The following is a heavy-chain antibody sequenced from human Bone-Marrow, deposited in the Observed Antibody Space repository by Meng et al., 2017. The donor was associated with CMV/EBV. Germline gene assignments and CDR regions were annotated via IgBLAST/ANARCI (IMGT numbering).Heavy chain of an antibody. Sequence: GSLRLSCAASGFTFSSYAMHWVRQAPGKGLEWVAVISYDGSNKYYADSVKGRFTIPRDNSKNTLYLQMNSLRAEDTAVYYCARAWEPLLFDYWGHGTRVTISS. CDR3: ARAWEPLLFDY. CDR2: ISYDGSNK. D-gene: IGHD1-26*01. CDR1: GFTFSSYA. V-gene: IGHV3-30-3*01. J-gene: IGHJ4*01.